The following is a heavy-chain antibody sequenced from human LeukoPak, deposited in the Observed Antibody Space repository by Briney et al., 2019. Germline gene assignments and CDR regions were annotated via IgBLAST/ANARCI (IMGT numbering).Heavy chain of an antibody. Sequence: GASVTVSFKSSGYTLTGYYMHWVRQAPAQGLEWMGWINPNSGGRKYAQKFQGRVTMTRDTSMNTAYMELSSLKSDDTAVYYCAREGDGYTYWGQGTLVTVSS. V-gene: IGHV1-2*02. CDR2: INPNSGGR. CDR3: AREGDGYTY. J-gene: IGHJ4*02. D-gene: IGHD5-24*01. CDR1: GYTLTGYY.